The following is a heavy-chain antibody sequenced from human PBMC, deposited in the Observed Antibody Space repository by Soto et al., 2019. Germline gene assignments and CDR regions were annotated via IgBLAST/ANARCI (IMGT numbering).Heavy chain of an antibody. Sequence: QVQLQESGPGLVKPSQTLSLTCTVSGGSISSGDYYWSWIRQPPGQGLEWIGYIYYSGSTYYNPSLKGRVTISVDTSKNQFSLKLSSVTAADTAVYYCARTGVVVSTPPYFDYWGQGTLVTVSS. V-gene: IGHV4-30-4*01. D-gene: IGHD3-22*01. CDR1: GGSISSGDYY. J-gene: IGHJ4*02. CDR2: IYYSGST. CDR3: ARTGVVVSTPPYFDY.